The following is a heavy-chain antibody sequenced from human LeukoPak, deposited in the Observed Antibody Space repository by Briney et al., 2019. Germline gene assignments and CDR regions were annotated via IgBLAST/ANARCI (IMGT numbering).Heavy chain of an antibody. CDR2: ISAYNGNT. Sequence: ASVKVSCKASGYTFTSYYMHWVRQAPGQGLEWMGWISAYNGNTNYAQKLQGRVTMTTDTSTSTAYMELRSLRSDDTAVYYCARDAPLRFLEWSRLDVWGQGTTVTVSS. D-gene: IGHD3-3*01. J-gene: IGHJ6*02. CDR1: GYTFTSYY. CDR3: ARDAPLRFLEWSRLDV. V-gene: IGHV1-18*04.